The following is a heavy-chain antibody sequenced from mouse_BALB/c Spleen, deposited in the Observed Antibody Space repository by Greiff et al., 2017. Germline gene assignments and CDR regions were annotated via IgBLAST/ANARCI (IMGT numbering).Heavy chain of an antibody. CDR1: GFTFSSYA. V-gene: IGHV5-6-5*01. CDR3: ARGGSVLY. D-gene: IGHD3-1*01. CDR2: ISSGGST. J-gene: IGHJ4*01. Sequence: EVNVVESGGGLVKPGGSLKLSCAASGFTFSSYAMSWVRQTPEKRLEWVASISSGGSTYYPDSVKGRFTISRDNARNILYLQMSSLRSEDTAMYYCARGGSVLYWGQGTSVTVSS.